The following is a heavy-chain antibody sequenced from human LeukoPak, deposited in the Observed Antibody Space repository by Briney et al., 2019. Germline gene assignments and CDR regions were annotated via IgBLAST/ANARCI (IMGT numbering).Heavy chain of an antibody. CDR3: ATSMAGHNWFDP. D-gene: IGHD6-6*01. CDR2: ISGSGGST. J-gene: IGHJ5*02. CDR1: GFTFSSYA. Sequence: GGSLRLSCAASGFTFSSYAMSWVRQAPGKGLEWVSAISGSGGSTYYADSVKGRFTISRDNSKNTLYLQMNSLRAEDTAVYYCATSMAGHNWFDPWGQGTLVTVSS. V-gene: IGHV3-23*01.